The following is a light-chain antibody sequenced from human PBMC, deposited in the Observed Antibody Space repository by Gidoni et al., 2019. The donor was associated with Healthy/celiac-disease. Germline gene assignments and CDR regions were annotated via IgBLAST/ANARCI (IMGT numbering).Light chain of an antibody. CDR2: GAS. Sequence: EIVLTQSTGTLSLSPGERATLSCRASQSVSSSYLAWYQQKPGQAPRLLIYGASSRATGIPDRFSGSGSGTDFTLTISRLEPEDFAVYYFQQYGSSPTFGQGTKVEIK. V-gene: IGKV3-20*01. CDR1: QSVSSSY. J-gene: IGKJ1*01. CDR3: QQYGSSPT.